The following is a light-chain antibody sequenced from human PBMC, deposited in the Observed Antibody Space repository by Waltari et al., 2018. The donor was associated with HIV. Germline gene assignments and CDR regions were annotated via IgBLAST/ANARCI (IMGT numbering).Light chain of an antibody. V-gene: IGLV2-11*01. CDR3: CAYGGSWSVV. CDR1: SSDVGSYGY. CDR2: DVT. J-gene: IGLJ2*01. Sequence: HSALTQPRSVSGSPGQSVTISCAGSSSDVGSYGYVSWYHQKSGKAPHLRSYDVTKRPAGVPPRFSGAKSGYTASLSISGLQAEDEGEFYCCAYGGSWSVVVGGGTRVTVL.